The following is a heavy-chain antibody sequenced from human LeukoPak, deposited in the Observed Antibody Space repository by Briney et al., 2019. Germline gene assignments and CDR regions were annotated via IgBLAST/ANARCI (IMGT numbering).Heavy chain of an antibody. V-gene: IGHV3-21*04. CDR3: AKDRPRYYNGGYLVFDY. CDR1: GFTFSSYS. D-gene: IGHD3-10*01. Sequence: GGSLRLSCAASGFTFSSYSMNWVRQAPGKGLEWVSSISSSGSYIYYADSVKGRFTISRDNSKNTLYLQMNSLRAEDTAVYYCAKDRPRYYNGGYLVFDYWGQGTLVTASS. J-gene: IGHJ4*02. CDR2: ISSSGSYI.